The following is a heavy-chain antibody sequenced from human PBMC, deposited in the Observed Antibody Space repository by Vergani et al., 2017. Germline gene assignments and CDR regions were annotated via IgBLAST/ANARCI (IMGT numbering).Heavy chain of an antibody. V-gene: IGHV3-21*01. J-gene: IGHJ6*02. D-gene: IGHD2-2*01. CDR3: ASLPAAPKYYFYYGMDV. CDR2: ISSSSSYI. Sequence: EVQLVESGGGLVKPGGSLRLSCAASGFTFSSYSMNWVRQAPGKGLEWVSSISSSSSYIYYADSVKGRFTISRDNAKNSLYLQMNSLRAEDTAVYYCASLPAAPKYYFYYGMDVWGQGTTVTVSS. CDR1: GFTFSSYS.